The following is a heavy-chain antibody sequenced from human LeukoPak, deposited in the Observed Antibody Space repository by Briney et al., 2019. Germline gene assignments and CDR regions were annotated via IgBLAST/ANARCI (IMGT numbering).Heavy chain of an antibody. CDR1: GYTLTSYG. D-gene: IGHD3-10*01. CDR3: ARSGYYYGSGSQPFDY. CDR2: ISAYNGNT. J-gene: IGHJ4*02. V-gene: IGHV1-18*01. Sequence: ASVKVSCKASGYTLTSYGISWVRQAPGQGLEWMGWISAYNGNTNYAQKLQGRVTMTTDTSTSTAYMELRSLRSDDTAVYYCARSGYYYGSGSQPFDYWGQGTLVTVSS.